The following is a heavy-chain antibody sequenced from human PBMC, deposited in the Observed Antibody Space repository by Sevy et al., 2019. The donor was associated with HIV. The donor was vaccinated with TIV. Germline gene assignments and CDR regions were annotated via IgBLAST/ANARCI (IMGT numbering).Heavy chain of an antibody. CDR3: AREYCSGGSCSDYYYYYMDV. D-gene: IGHD2-15*01. CDR2: ISSSSSYI. J-gene: IGHJ6*03. Sequence: GGSLRLSCAASGFTFSSYSMNWVRQAPGKELEWVSSISSSSSYIYYADSVKGRFTISRDNAKNSLYLQMNSLRAEDTAVYYCAREYCSGGSCSDYYYYYMDVWGKGTTVTVSS. CDR1: GFTFSSYS. V-gene: IGHV3-21*01.